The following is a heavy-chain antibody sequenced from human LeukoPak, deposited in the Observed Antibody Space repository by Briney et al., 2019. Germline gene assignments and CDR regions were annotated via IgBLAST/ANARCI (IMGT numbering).Heavy chain of an antibody. J-gene: IGHJ6*03. CDR3: ARETSSSWYGDYYYYMDV. CDR1: GGSFSGYY. V-gene: IGHV4-34*01. D-gene: IGHD6-13*01. CDR2: INHSGST. Sequence: SETLSLTCAVYGGSFSGYYWSWIRQPPGKGLEWIGEINHSGSTSYNPSLKSRVTISLDTSKNQFSLKLSSVTAADTALYYCARETSSSWYGDYYYYMDVWGKGTTVTISS.